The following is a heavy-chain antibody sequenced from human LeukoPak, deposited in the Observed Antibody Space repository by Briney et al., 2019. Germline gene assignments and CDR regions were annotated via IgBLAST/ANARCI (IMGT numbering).Heavy chain of an antibody. J-gene: IGHJ6*03. CDR2: MSDSGRT. CDR3: ARDHTVLRFYYGSGTSGMDV. V-gene: IGHV4-59*01. Sequence: PSETLSLTCTVSGGSIRSYYWSWIRQPPGKGLEWIGYMSDSGRTNYNPSLKSRVTMSVDTSNNQFSLKVSSVTAADTAVYYCARDHTVLRFYYGSGTSGMDVWGKGTTVTISS. CDR1: GGSIRSYY. D-gene: IGHD3-10*01.